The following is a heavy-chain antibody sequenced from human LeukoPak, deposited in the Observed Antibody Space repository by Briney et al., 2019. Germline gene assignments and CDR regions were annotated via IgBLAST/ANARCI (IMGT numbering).Heavy chain of an antibody. CDR3: ACIAARPDGMDV. CDR2: ISAYNGNT. J-gene: IGHJ6*02. V-gene: IGHV1-18*01. CDR1: GYTFTSYD. Sequence: ASVKVSCKASGYTFTSYDISWVRQAPGQGLEWMGWISAYNGNTNYAQKLQGRVTMTTDTSTSTAYMELRSLRSDDTAVYYCACIAARPDGMDVWGQGTAVTVSS. D-gene: IGHD6-6*01.